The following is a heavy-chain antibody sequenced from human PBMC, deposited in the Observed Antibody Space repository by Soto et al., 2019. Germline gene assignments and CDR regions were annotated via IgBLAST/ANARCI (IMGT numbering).Heavy chain of an antibody. Sequence: PGESLKISGKGSGYSFTIYWIGWVLQMPWKGLEWMGIIYPGDSDTRYSPSFQGQVTISADKSISTAYLQWSSLKASDTAMYYCARVNYDFWSGYYYGMDAWGQGTTVTVSS. J-gene: IGHJ6*02. CDR1: GYSFTIYW. CDR3: ARVNYDFWSGYYYGMDA. D-gene: IGHD3-3*01. CDR2: IYPGDSDT. V-gene: IGHV5-51*01.